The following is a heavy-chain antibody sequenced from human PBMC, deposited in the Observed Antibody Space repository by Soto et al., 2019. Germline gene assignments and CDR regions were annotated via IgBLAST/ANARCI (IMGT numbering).Heavy chain of an antibody. V-gene: IGHV3-9*01. Sequence: EVQLVESGGGLVQPGRSLRLSCAASGFVFEDYAMHWVRQAPGKGLEWVSSSTWNSASLAYTGSVKGRFTISRDNAKNSLYLEIDSLRPEDTALYYCTKSRGVAGRPLDDWGQGTLVTVSS. D-gene: IGHD6-6*01. CDR3: TKSRGVAGRPLDD. CDR2: STWNSASL. J-gene: IGHJ4*02. CDR1: GFVFEDYA.